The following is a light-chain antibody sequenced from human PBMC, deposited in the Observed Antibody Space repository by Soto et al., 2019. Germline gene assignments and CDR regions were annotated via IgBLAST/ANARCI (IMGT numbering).Light chain of an antibody. Sequence: EIVLTQSACTLSLSPGERAALSCRASQSVSSSYLAWYQQKPGQAPRLLIYGASNRATGIADRFSGSGSGTDFTLTISRLEPEDFAVYYCQQYHNWPAFGQGTKVDIK. J-gene: IGKJ1*01. CDR3: QQYHNWPA. V-gene: IGKV3-20*01. CDR1: QSVSSSY. CDR2: GAS.